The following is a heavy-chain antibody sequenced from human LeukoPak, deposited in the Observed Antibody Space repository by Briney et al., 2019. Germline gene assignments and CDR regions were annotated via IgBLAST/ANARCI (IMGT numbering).Heavy chain of an antibody. Sequence: GGSLGLSCAASGFTFSYYGMHWVRQAPGKGLDWVAVIWHDESYIYYADSVKGRFTISRDNSKNTVYLQMNSLRVEDTAIYYCAKAVQYTASTGTGLDYWGQGTLVTVSS. J-gene: IGHJ4*02. D-gene: IGHD6-13*01. CDR3: AKAVQYTASTGTGLDY. V-gene: IGHV3-33*06. CDR1: GFTFSYYG. CDR2: IWHDESYI.